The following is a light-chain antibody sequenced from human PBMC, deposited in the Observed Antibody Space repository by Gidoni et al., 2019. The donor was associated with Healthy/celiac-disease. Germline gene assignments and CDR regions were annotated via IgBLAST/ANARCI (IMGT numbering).Light chain of an antibody. Sequence: ELVMTQSPATLSVSPGERATLSCRASQSVSSNLAWYQQKPGQAPRLLIYGASTRATGIPARFSGSGSGTEFTLTISSLQSEDFAVYYCQQYNNWPPLTFGHGTRLEIK. CDR1: QSVSSN. J-gene: IGKJ5*01. CDR3: QQYNNWPPLT. CDR2: GAS. V-gene: IGKV3-15*01.